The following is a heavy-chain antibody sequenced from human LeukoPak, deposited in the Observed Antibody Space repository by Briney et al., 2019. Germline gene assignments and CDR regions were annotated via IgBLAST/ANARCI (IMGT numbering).Heavy chain of an antibody. V-gene: IGHV1-18*01. CDR2: ISAYNGNT. CDR1: GYTFTSYG. J-gene: IGHJ4*02. CDR3: ARDVGYYDSSGYYYWYY. D-gene: IGHD3-22*01. Sequence: ASVKVSCKASGYTFTSYGISWVRQVPGQGLEWMGWISAYNGNTNYAQKLQGRVTMTTDTSTSTAYMELRSLRSDDTAVYYCARDVGYYDSSGYYYWYYWGQGTLVTVSS.